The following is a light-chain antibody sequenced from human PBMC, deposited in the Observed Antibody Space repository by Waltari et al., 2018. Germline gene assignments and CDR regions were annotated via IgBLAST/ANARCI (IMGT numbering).Light chain of an antibody. CDR1: QSISSW. CDR2: KAS. CDR3: QQYDSYSWT. Sequence: DIQMTQSPSTLSASVGDRVTITCRASQSISSWLAWYQQKPGKAPKLLIYKASRLASGVPSRFSGSGSGTEFTLNISSLQPDDFATYYCQQYDSYSWTFGEGTKVEIK. J-gene: IGKJ1*01. V-gene: IGKV1-5*03.